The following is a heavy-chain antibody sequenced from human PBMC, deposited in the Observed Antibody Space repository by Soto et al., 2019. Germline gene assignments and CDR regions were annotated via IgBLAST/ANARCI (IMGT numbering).Heavy chain of an antibody. V-gene: IGHV1-69*06. CDR1: GGTFSSYA. CDR2: IIPIFGTA. J-gene: IGHJ5*02. Sequence: SVKVSCKAPGGTFSSYAISWVRQAPGQGLEWMGGIIPIFGTANYAQKFQGRVTITADKSTSTAYMELSSLRSEDTAVYYCARDLGLSVGVPSWGQGTLVTASS. D-gene: IGHD3-16*01. CDR3: ARDLGLSVGVPS.